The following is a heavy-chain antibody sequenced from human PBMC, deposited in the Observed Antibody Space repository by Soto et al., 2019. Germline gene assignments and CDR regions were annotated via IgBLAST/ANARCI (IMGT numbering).Heavy chain of an antibody. CDR1: GGSISSSSYY. CDR3: ARMGDFWSGPGELDP. V-gene: IGHV4-39*01. Sequence: SETLSLTCTVSGGSISSSSYYWAWNRQYPGKGLEWIGSVYYNGFTYYNPSLKSRVTISLDTSKNQFSLKLTSVTAADTAVYYCARMGDFWSGPGELDPWGQGTLVTVSS. D-gene: IGHD3-3*01. CDR2: VYYNGFT. J-gene: IGHJ5*02.